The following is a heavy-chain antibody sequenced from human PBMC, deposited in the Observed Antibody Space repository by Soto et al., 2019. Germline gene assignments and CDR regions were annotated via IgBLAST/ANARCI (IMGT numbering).Heavy chain of an antibody. Sequence: SVKVSCKASGYTFTSYDISWVRQAPGQGHEWMGGIIPIFGTANYAQKFQGRVMITADESTSTAYMELSSLRSEVTAVYYCARKNDHRRVWGARHNSNYYYGMDVTGQGTTLTVS. V-gene: IGHV1-69*13. D-gene: IGHD3-10*01. CDR3: ARKNDHRRVWGARHNSNYYYGMDV. CDR2: IIPIFGTA. J-gene: IGHJ6*02. CDR1: GYTFTSYD.